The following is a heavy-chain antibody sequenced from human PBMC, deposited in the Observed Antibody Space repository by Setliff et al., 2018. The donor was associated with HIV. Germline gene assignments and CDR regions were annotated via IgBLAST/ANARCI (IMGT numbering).Heavy chain of an antibody. Sequence: VASVKVSCKASGYTFASYDISWVRQASGQGPEWMGWMNPDSGKTGYAQNFQGRVTMTRDTSISTAYMELHSLRSEDTAVYYCARGGRRSYYYYFHMDVWGKGTTVTV. CDR3: ARGGRRSYYYYFHMDV. J-gene: IGHJ6*03. V-gene: IGHV1-8*02. CDR2: MNPDSGKT. CDR1: GYTFASYD.